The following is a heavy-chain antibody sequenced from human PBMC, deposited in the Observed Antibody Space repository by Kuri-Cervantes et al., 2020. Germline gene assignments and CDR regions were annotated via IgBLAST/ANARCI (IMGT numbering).Heavy chain of an antibody. CDR2: ISAYNGNT. Sequence: ASVKVSCKASGYTFTSYGISWVRQAPGQGLEWMGWISAYNGNTNYAQKLQGRVTMTTDTSTSTAYMELRSLRSDDTAVYYCATHYELVDIVATTGFDYWGQGTLVTVSS. CDR3: ATHYELVDIVATTGFDY. J-gene: IGHJ4*02. D-gene: IGHD5-12*01. V-gene: IGHV1-18*01. CDR1: GYTFTSYG.